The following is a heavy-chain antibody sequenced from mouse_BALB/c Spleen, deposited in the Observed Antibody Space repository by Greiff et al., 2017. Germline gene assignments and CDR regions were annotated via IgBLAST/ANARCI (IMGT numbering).Heavy chain of an antibody. J-gene: IGHJ4*01. V-gene: IGHV3-1*02. D-gene: IGHD1-1*01. Sequence: EVKLVESGPDLVKPSQSLSLTCTVTGYSITSGYSWHWIRQFPGNKLEWMGYIHYSGTTNCNPSLKSRISITRDTSKNQFFLQLNSVTTEDTATYYCASRNDYGSHYAMDYWGQGTSVTVSS. CDR2: IHYSGTT. CDR3: ASRNDYGSHYAMDY. CDR1: GYSITSGYS.